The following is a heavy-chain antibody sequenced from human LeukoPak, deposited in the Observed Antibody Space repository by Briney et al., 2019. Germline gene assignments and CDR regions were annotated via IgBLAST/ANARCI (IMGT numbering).Heavy chain of an antibody. V-gene: IGHV1-18*01. D-gene: IGHD3-10*01. Sequence: ASVKVSCKASGYTFTSYGISSVRQAPGQGLEWMGWISAYNGNTNYAQKLQGRVTMNTDTSTSTAYMELRSLRSDDTAVYYCASQRFGELLKIDYWGQGTLVTVSS. CDR3: ASQRFGELLKIDY. CDR2: ISAYNGNT. J-gene: IGHJ4*02. CDR1: GYTFTSYG.